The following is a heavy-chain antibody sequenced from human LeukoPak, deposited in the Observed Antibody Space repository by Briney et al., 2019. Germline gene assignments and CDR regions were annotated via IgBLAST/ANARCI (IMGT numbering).Heavy chain of an antibody. CDR2: ISGSGGST. V-gene: IGHV3-23*01. CDR1: GFTFSSYA. CDR3: ARVDYYYYYMDV. J-gene: IGHJ6*03. Sequence: GGSLRLSCAASGFTFSSYAMSWVRQAPGKGLEWVSAISGSGGSTYYADSVKGRFTISRDNSKNTLYLQMNSLRAEDTAVYYCARVDYYYYYMDVWGKGTTVTVSS.